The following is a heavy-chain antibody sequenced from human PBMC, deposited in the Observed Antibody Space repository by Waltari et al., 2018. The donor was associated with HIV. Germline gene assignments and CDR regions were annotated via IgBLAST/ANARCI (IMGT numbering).Heavy chain of an antibody. Sequence: QVQLKESGPGLVKTSQTLSLTCSFSSGSINSGAYYWSWIRQHPGKGLEWIGYIYYSGTTYYNPSLKSRLTMSVDTSKKQFSLKLNSVTAADTAVYYCARCELATVALDSWGQGTLVIVSS. V-gene: IGHV4-31*02. CDR3: ARCELATVALDS. D-gene: IGHD4-17*01. CDR2: IYYSGTT. CDR1: SGSINSGAYY. J-gene: IGHJ4*02.